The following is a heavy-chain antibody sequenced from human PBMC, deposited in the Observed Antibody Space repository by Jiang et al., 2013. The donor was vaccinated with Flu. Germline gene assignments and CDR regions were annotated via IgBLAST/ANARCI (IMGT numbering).Heavy chain of an antibody. CDR1: GGSFSGYY. D-gene: IGHD3-10*01. J-gene: IGHJ5*02. Sequence: ALLKPSETLSLTCAVYGGSFSGYYWSWIRQPPGKGLEWIGEINHSGSTNYNPSLKSRVTISVDTSKNQFSLKLSSVTAADTAVYYCARGVLWVRGELGFDPVGPGNPGHRLL. CDR2: INHSGST. CDR3: ARGVLWVRGELGFDP. V-gene: IGHV4-34*01.